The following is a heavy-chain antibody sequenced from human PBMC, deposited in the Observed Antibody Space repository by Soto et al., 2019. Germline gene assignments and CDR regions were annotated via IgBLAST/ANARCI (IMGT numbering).Heavy chain of an antibody. CDR3: AKESGPRKTFDF. CDR1: GFTFNIYG. V-gene: IGHV3-23*01. Sequence: QPGGSLRLSCAASGFTFNIYGMNWVHQAPGKGLEWVSALNGGGDTTFYADSVKGRFTISRDNSKNTLYLQMNSLRAADTAVYYCAKESGPRKTFDFWGQGTLVTVSS. CDR2: LNGGGDTT. J-gene: IGHJ4*01.